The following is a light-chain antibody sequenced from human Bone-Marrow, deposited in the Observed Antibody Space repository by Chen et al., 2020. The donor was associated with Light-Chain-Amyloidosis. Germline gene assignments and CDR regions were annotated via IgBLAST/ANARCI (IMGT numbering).Light chain of an antibody. CDR2: DDS. Sequence: SSVLSQPALVSVAPGQTATIASGGTNIGSTSVTWYQQTPGRAPLLVVYDDSDRPSGIPERLSGSNSGNTATLTSSRVEAGDEADYYCQVWDRSSDRPVFGGGTKLTVL. V-gene: IGLV3-21*02. CDR1: NIGSTS. J-gene: IGLJ3*02. CDR3: QVWDRSSDRPV.